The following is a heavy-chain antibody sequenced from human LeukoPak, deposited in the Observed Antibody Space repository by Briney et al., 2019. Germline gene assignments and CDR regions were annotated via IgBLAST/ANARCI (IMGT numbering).Heavy chain of an antibody. V-gene: IGHV5-10-1*01. CDR3: ARFKRIQLWHFDY. CDR1: GYSFIGSW. D-gene: IGHD5-18*01. CDR2: IDPSDSYT. Sequence: GDSLKISCKASGYSFIGSWISWVRQVPGKGLEWMGRIDPSDSYTTYSPSFQGHVTISADKSITTAYLQWSGLKASDSAMYYCARFKRIQLWHFDYWGQGTLVTVSS. J-gene: IGHJ4*02.